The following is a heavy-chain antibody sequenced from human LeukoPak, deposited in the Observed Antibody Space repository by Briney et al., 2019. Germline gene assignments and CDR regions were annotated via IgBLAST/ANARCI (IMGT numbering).Heavy chain of an antibody. CDR2: IETDGSRS. V-gene: IGHV3-74*01. CDR3: AKGYCSSTSCFFDY. CDR1: GFTFSWHR. J-gene: IGHJ4*02. Sequence: GGSLRLSCAASGFTFSWHRMHWVRQVPGKGLVWISWIETDGSRSGYVGSVQGRFTISRDNAKNSLYLQMNSLRAEDMALYYCAKGYCSSTSCFFDYWGQGTLVTVSS. D-gene: IGHD2-2*01.